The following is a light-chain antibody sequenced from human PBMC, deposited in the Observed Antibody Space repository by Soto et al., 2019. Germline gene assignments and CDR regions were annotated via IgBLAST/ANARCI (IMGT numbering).Light chain of an antibody. V-gene: IGKV1-39*01. J-gene: IGKJ5*01. CDR3: QQSYSTPIT. CDR1: QSISSY. Sequence: DILMTQSPSSLSASVGDRVTITCRASQSISSYLNWYHQKPGKAPKLLIYAASSLQSGVPSRFSGSGSGTDFTLTISSLQPEDFATYYCQQSYSTPITFGQGTRLEIK. CDR2: AAS.